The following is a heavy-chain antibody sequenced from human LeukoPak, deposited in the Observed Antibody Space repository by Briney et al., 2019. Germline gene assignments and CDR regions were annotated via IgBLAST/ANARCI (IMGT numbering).Heavy chain of an antibody. Sequence: GGSLRLSCAASGFTFDDYAMHWVRQAPGKGLEWVSGISWNSGSIGYADSVKGRFTISRDNAKNSLYLQMNSLRAEDTALYYCTTEPLIAVAGTYWGQGTLVTVSS. V-gene: IGHV3-9*01. CDR2: ISWNSGSI. CDR1: GFTFDDYA. J-gene: IGHJ4*02. CDR3: TTEPLIAVAGTY. D-gene: IGHD6-19*01.